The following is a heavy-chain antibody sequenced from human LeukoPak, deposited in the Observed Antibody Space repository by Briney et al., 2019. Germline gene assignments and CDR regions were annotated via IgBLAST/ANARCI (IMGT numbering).Heavy chain of an antibody. J-gene: IGHJ5*02. Sequence: LSGGSLRLSCEASGFTLSSYWMYWVRQAPGKGLVWVSRISSDGSSTTYADSVKGRFTISRDNAKNSLYLQMNSLRAEDTAVYYCARDQSSGWYGLSYNWFDPWGQGTLVTVSS. D-gene: IGHD6-19*01. CDR1: GFTLSSYW. V-gene: IGHV3-74*01. CDR3: ARDQSSGWYGLSYNWFDP. CDR2: ISSDGSST.